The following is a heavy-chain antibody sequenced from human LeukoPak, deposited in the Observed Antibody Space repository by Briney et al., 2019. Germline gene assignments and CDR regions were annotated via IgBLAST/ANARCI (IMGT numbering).Heavy chain of an antibody. Sequence: SVKVSCKASGGTFTSYAISWVRQAPGQGLEWMGGIIPIFGTANYAQKFQGRVTITADESTSTAYMELSSLRSEDTAVYYCARGRTKPTVTTFDYWGQGTLVTVSS. D-gene: IGHD4-17*01. J-gene: IGHJ4*02. CDR1: GGTFTSYA. CDR2: IIPIFGTA. V-gene: IGHV1-69*13. CDR3: ARGRTKPTVTTFDY.